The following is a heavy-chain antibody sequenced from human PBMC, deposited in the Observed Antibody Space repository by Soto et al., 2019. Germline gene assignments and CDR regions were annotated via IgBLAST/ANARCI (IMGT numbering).Heavy chain of an antibody. J-gene: IGHJ6*03. CDR3: ARFKQLPPVYYYMDV. V-gene: IGHV4-59*01. CDR1: GGSISSYY. Sequence: QVQLQESGPGLVKPSETLSLTCTVSGGSISSYYCGWIRQPPWKGLEWIGYIYYSGSTNYNPSLKSRVTRSVDTSKNQFARKLSSVTAADTAVDYCARFKQLPPVYYYMDVWGKGTTVTVSS. CDR2: IYYSGST. D-gene: IGHD6-6*01.